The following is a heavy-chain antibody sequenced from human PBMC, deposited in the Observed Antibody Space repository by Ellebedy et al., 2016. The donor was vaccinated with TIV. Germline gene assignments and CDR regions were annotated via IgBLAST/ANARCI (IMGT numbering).Heavy chain of an antibody. CDR3: AKGPGTASFFEY. D-gene: IGHD1-14*01. J-gene: IGHJ4*02. CDR2: ISFVGTTK. V-gene: IGHV3-30*18. Sequence: GESLKISXAASGFNFRNFDLHWVRQAPGKGLEWVSVISFVGTTKYYADSVKGRFTISRDTSKNTLYLQMDRLRTEDTAVYYCAKGPGTASFFEYWGQGTLVTVSS. CDR1: GFNFRNFD.